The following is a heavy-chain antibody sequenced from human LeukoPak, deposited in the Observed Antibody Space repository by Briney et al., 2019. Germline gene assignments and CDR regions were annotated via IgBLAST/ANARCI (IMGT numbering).Heavy chain of an antibody. J-gene: IGHJ6*03. Sequence: SETLSLTCTVSGGSISSYYWSWIRQPPGKGLEWIGYIYTSGSTNYNPSLKSRVTISVDTSKNQFSLKLSSVTAADTAVYYCARLGTGKVIGAVVPAAIGYYYMDVWGKGTTVTVSS. CDR2: IYTSGST. CDR1: GGSISSYY. D-gene: IGHD2-2*01. CDR3: ARLGTGKVIGAVVPAAIGYYYMDV. V-gene: IGHV4-4*09.